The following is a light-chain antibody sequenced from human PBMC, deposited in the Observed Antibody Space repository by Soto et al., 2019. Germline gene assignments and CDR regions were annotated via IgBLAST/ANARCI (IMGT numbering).Light chain of an antibody. J-gene: IGLJ1*01. Sequence: QSVLTQPASVSGSPGQSITISCTGTSRDVGAYDYVSWYLQYPDKAPQLLIYYVDHRPSGVFSRFSGSKSGNTASLTISGLQDEDEGDYYCCSYADGSIYFFGTGTKVTV. CDR2: YVD. CDR1: SRDVGAYDY. V-gene: IGLV2-14*03. CDR3: CSYADGSIYF.